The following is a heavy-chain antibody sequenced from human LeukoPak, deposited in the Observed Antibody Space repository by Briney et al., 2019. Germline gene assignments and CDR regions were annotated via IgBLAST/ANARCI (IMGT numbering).Heavy chain of an antibody. CDR2: IYITGST. J-gene: IGHJ4*02. CDR1: GGSISSYY. Sequence: PSETLSLTCTVSGGSISSYYWTWIRQPPGKGLEWIGDIYITGSTNYNPYLKRRVTMSVDTSKNQFSLRLSSVTAADTAVYYCARDHNEYDFLSDAYLGYFDYWGQGALVTVSS. D-gene: IGHD3-3*01. CDR3: ARDHNEYDFLSDAYLGYFDY. V-gene: IGHV4-59*13.